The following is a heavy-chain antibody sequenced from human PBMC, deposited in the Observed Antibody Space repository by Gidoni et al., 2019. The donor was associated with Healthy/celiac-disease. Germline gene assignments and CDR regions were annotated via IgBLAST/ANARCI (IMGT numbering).Heavy chain of an antibody. J-gene: IGHJ4*02. V-gene: IGHV3-23*01. D-gene: IGHD3-10*01. Sequence: EVQLLESGGGLVQHRGSLRLSCAASGFIFRSYAMSWVPQAPGKGLEWVSSIRGSGGSTYYADSVKGRSTISRDNSKNTLYLQMNSLRAEDTAVYYCAKASEGDVWSPYYYGSGSPFDYWGQGTLVTVSS. CDR2: IRGSGGST. CDR3: AKASEGDVWSPYYYGSGSPFDY. CDR1: GFIFRSYA.